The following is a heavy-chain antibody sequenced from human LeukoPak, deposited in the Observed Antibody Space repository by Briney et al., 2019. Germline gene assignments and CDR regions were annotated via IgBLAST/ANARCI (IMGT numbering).Heavy chain of an antibody. CDR1: GFTFSSYA. J-gene: IGHJ3*02. Sequence: RSLRLSCAASGFTFSSYAMHWVRQAPGKGLEWVAVISYDGSNKYYADSVKGRFTISRDNSKNTLYLQMNSLRAEDTAVYYCARAVAGIWAGAFDIWGQGTMVTVSS. CDR2: ISYDGSNK. D-gene: IGHD6-19*01. V-gene: IGHV3-30*04. CDR3: ARAVAGIWAGAFDI.